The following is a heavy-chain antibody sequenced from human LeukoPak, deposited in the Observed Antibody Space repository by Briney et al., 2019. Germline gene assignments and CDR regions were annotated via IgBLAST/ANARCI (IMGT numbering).Heavy chain of an antibody. CDR1: GGSISSGGYY. J-gene: IGHJ4*02. V-gene: IGHV4-61*08. Sequence: SETLSLTCTVSGGSISSGGYYWSWIRQPPGKGLEWIGYIYYSGSTNYNPSLKSRVTISVDTSKNQFSLKPSSVTAADTAVYYCARATGSYGYGCDYWGQGTLVTVSS. D-gene: IGHD5-18*01. CDR3: ARATGSYGYGCDY. CDR2: IYYSGST.